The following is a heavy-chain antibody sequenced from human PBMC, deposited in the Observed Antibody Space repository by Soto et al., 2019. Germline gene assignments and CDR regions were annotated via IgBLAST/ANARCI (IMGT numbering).Heavy chain of an antibody. J-gene: IGHJ4*02. CDR2: IYSGGST. Sequence: EVQLVESGGDLVQPGGSLRLSCAVSRFTVSSNYMTWVRQAPGKGLEWVSVIYSGGSTYYADSVKGRFTISRDNSKNTLYLQMNNLRAEDTAVYYCAITIYGAESYSDNWGQGTLVIVSS. V-gene: IGHV3-66*01. D-gene: IGHD3-10*01. CDR1: RFTVSSNY. CDR3: AITIYGAESYSDN.